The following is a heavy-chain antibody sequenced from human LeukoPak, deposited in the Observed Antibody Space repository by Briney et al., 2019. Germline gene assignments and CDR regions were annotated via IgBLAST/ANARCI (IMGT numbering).Heavy chain of an antibody. D-gene: IGHD3-3*01. CDR2: ISSSSSYI. J-gene: IGHJ4*02. CDR1: GFTFSSYS. V-gene: IGHV3-21*01. Sequence: PGGSLRLSCAASGFTFSSYSMNWVRQAPGKGLEWVSSISSSSSYIYYADSVKGRFTISRDNAKNSLYLQMNSLRAEDTAVYYCARDRFGVYYFDYWGQGTLVTVSS. CDR3: ARDRFGVYYFDY.